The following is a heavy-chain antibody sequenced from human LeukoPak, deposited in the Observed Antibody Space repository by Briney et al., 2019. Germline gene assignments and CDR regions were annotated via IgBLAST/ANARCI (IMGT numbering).Heavy chain of an antibody. D-gene: IGHD3-10*01. V-gene: IGHV3-30*02. CDR3: AKGPPNYYGSGVNFDY. CDR2: IRYDGSNK. J-gene: IGHJ4*02. CDR1: GFTFSSYG. Sequence: GGSLRLSCAASGFTFSSYGMHWVRQAPGKGLEWVAFIRYDGSNKYYADSVKGRFTISRDNSKNTLYLQMNSLRAEDTAVYYCAKGPPNYYGSGVNFDYWGQGTLVTVSS.